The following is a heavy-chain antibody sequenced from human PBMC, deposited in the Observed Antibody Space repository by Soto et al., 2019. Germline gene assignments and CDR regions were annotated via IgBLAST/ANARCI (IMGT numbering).Heavy chain of an antibody. D-gene: IGHD2-15*01. CDR2: ISAYNGNT. CDR1: GYTFTSYG. Sequence: ASVKVSCKASGYTFTSYGISWVRQAPGQGLEWMGWISAYNGNTNYAQKLQGRVTMTTDTSTSTAYMELRSLRSDDTAVYYCARTGVPYCSGGSCYYWFDPWGQGTLVTVSS. CDR3: ARTGVPYCSGGSCYYWFDP. J-gene: IGHJ5*02. V-gene: IGHV1-18*01.